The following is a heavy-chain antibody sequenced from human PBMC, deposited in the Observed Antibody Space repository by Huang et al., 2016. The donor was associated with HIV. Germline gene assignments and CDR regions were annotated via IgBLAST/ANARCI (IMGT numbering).Heavy chain of an antibody. D-gene: IGHD3-3*01. CDR2: INHSGST. CDR1: GGSFSGYY. Sequence: QVQLQQWGAGLLKPSETLSLTCAVYGGSFSGYYWSWIRQPPGKGLEGIGEINHSGSTNYNPPLKSRVTISVDTSKNQFSLKLSSVTAADTAVYYCARGDYDFWSGYSGYFDYWGQGTLVTVSS. CDR3: ARGDYDFWSGYSGYFDY. V-gene: IGHV4-34*01. J-gene: IGHJ4*02.